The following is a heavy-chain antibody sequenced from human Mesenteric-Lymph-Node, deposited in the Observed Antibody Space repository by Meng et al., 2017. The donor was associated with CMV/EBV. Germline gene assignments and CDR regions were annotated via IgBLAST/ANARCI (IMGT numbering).Heavy chain of an antibody. V-gene: IGHV1-18*04. Sequence: ASVKVSCKGSGYNFKDYGITWVRQAPGQGLEWMGWISAYNGNTEFAQKFQGRVTMTTDTSTSTAYMELRTLRSDDTAVYYCAREGYCGSTTCFLDYWGQGTLVTVSS. CDR2: ISAYNGNT. J-gene: IGHJ4*02. CDR1: GYNFKDYG. D-gene: IGHD2-2*01. CDR3: AREGYCGSTTCFLDY.